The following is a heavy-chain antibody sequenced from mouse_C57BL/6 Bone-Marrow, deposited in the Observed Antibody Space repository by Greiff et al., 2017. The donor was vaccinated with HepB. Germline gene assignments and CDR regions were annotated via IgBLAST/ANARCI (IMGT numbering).Heavy chain of an antibody. J-gene: IGHJ2*01. CDR3: ARDLDYFDY. CDR1: GFTFSDYY. CDR2: INYDGSST. V-gene: IGHV5-16*01. Sequence: EVQVVESEGGLVQPGSSLKLSCTASGFTFSDYYMAWVRQVPEKGLEWVANINYDGSSTYYLDSLKSRFIISRDNAKNILYLQMSRLKSEDTATYYCARDLDYFDYWGQGTTLTVSS.